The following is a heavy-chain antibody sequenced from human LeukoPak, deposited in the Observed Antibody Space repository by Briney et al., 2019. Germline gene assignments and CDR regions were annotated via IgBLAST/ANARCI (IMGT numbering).Heavy chain of an antibody. D-gene: IGHD5-12*01. V-gene: IGHV3-23*01. Sequence: GGSLRLSCAASGFTFSTYGMIWVRQAPGRGLEWVSGISDSGDSTHYADSVQGRFTTSRDNSKSTLSLQMNSLRAEDTAVYYCARENSGYPRGDFDYWGQGTLVTVSS. CDR1: GFTFSTYG. CDR3: ARENSGYPRGDFDY. J-gene: IGHJ4*02. CDR2: ISDSGDST.